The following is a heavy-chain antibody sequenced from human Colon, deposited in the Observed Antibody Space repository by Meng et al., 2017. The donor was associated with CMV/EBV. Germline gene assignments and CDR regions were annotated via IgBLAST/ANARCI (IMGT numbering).Heavy chain of an antibody. CDR1: RFTFSSYS. V-gene: IGHV3-30*04. CDR2: ISHDGTKR. CDR3: ARGSNSSFDP. J-gene: IGHJ5*02. D-gene: IGHD4-11*01. Sequence: GESLKISCAASRFTFSSYSMNWVRQAPGKGLEWVAIISHDGTKRYYAQSVKGRFTISRDNSQNTVTVQMNSLRGDDTAVYYCARGSNSSFDPWGQGTWVTVSS.